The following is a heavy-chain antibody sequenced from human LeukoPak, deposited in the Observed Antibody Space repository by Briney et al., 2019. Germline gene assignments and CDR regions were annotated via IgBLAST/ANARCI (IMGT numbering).Heavy chain of an antibody. Sequence: SQTLSLTCTVSGGSISSGDYYWSWIRQPPGKGLEWIGYIYYSGSTYYNPSLKSRVTISVDTSKNQSSLKLSSVTAADTAVYYCARDRGGYGDFDYWGQGTLVTVSS. V-gene: IGHV4-30-4*08. CDR3: ARDRGGYGDFDY. J-gene: IGHJ4*02. D-gene: IGHD3-16*01. CDR2: IYYSGST. CDR1: GGSISSGDYY.